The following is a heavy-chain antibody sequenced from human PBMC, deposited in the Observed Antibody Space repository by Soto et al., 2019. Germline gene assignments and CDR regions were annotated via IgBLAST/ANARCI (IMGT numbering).Heavy chain of an antibody. CDR1: GYSFTSYW. Sequence: PGESLKISCKGSGYSFTSYWIGWVRQMPGKGLEWMGIIYPGDSDTRYSPSFQGQVTISADKSISTAYLQWSSLKASDTAMYYCARTSPSYYDSSGSSPPPDYWCPGPLVSVSS. J-gene: IGHJ4*02. CDR2: IYPGDSDT. CDR3: ARTSPSYYDSSGSSPPPDY. D-gene: IGHD3-22*01. V-gene: IGHV5-51*01.